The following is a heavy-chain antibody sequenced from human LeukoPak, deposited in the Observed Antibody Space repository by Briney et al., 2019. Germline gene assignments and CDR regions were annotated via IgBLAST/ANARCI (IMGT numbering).Heavy chain of an antibody. Sequence: QPGGSLRLSCAASGFTVSSNYMSWVRQAPGKRLERVSVIYTGGSTYYAGSVKGRFTISRDNSKKTLYLQMNSLRAEDTAVYYCARVGSGWEFDHWGQGTLVTVSS. CDR1: GFTVSSNY. V-gene: IGHV3-53*01. CDR2: IYTGGST. J-gene: IGHJ4*02. D-gene: IGHD6-19*01. CDR3: ARVGSGWEFDH.